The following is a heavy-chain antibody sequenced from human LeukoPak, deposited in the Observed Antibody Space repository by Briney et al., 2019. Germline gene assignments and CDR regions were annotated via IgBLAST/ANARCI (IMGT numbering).Heavy chain of an antibody. CDR3: ARDRYYGSGSDVRFDP. Sequence: SETLSLTCAVYGGSFSGYYWSWIRQPPGKGLEWIGEINHSGSTNYNPSFKSRVTISVDTSKNQFSLKLSSVTAADTAVYYCARDRYYGSGSDVRFDPWGQGTLVTVSS. J-gene: IGHJ5*02. D-gene: IGHD3-10*01. V-gene: IGHV4-34*01. CDR1: GGSFSGYY. CDR2: INHSGST.